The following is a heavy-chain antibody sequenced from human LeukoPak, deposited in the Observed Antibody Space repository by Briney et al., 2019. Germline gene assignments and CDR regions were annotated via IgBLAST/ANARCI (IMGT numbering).Heavy chain of an antibody. D-gene: IGHD3-3*01. CDR1: GYTFTSYY. J-gene: IGHJ6*03. CDR2: INPNSGGT. V-gene: IGHV1-2*02. Sequence: GASVKVSCKASGYTFTSYYMHWVRQAPGQGLEWMGWINPNSGGTNYAQKFQGRVTTTRDTSISTAYMELSRLRSDDTAVYYCARDGQLWSGWTYYYYYYMDVWGKGTTVTVSS. CDR3: ARDGQLWSGWTYYYYYYMDV.